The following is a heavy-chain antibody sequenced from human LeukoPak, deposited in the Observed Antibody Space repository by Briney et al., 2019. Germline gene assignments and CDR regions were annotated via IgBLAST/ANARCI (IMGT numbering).Heavy chain of an antibody. D-gene: IGHD3-22*01. J-gene: IGHJ3*02. CDR1: GYTFTSYD. V-gene: IGHV1-8*01. CDR3: ARAMIVVVPRDAFDI. Sequence: ASVKVSCKASGYTFTSYDINWVRQATGQGLEWTGWMNPNSGNTGYAQKFQGRVTMTRNTSISTAYMELSSLRSEDTAVYYCARAMIVVVPRDAFDIWGQGTMVTVSS. CDR2: MNPNSGNT.